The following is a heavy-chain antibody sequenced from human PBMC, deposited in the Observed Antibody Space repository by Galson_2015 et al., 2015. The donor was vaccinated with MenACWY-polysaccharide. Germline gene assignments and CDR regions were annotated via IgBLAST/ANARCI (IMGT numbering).Heavy chain of an antibody. CDR1: GYTFTSYY. CDR2: INPSGGST. V-gene: IGHV1-46*01. Sequence: SVKVSCKASGYTFTSYYMHWVRQAPGQGLEWMGIINPSGGSTSYAQKFQGRVTMTRDTSTSTVYMELSSLRSEDTAVYYCARDQSVTTDNYYYYYMDVWGKGTTVTVSS. CDR3: ARDQSVTTDNYYYYYMDV. D-gene: IGHD4-17*01. J-gene: IGHJ6*03.